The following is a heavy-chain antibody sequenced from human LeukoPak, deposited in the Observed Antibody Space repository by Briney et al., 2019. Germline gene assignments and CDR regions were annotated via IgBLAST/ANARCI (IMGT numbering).Heavy chain of an antibody. CDR2: ISSSRSTI. CDR1: GFTFSSYS. D-gene: IGHD1-7*01. Sequence: GGSLRLSCAASGFTFSSYSMNWVRQAPGKGLEWVSYISSSRSTIYYADSVKGRFTISRDNAKNSLYLQMNSLRAEDTAVYYCATAGNYRFDYWGQGTLVTVSS. J-gene: IGHJ4*02. V-gene: IGHV3-48*04. CDR3: ATAGNYRFDY.